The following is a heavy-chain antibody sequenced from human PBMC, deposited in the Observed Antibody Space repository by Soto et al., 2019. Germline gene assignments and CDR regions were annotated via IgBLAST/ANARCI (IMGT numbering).Heavy chain of an antibody. CDR2: IIPIFGTA. V-gene: IGHV1-69*01. D-gene: IGHD3-10*01. J-gene: IGHJ5*02. CDR1: GGPLISYA. CDR3: ARDPGSASYYDNWFDP. Sequence: SVKVACKASGGPLISYAISWVRQSPGQGLEWMGGIIPIFGTANYAQKFQGRVTITADESTSTAYMELSSLRSEDTAVYYCARDPGSASYYDNWFDPCGQRTLVPVSS.